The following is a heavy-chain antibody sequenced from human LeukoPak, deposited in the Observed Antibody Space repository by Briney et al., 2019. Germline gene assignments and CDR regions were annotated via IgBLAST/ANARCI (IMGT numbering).Heavy chain of an antibody. CDR1: GFTFSSCG. J-gene: IGHJ6*04. D-gene: IGHD3-10*01. V-gene: IGHV3-33*01. CDR3: ARDAFRRAGMDV. Sequence: PGRSLRLSCAASGFTFSSCGMHWVRQAPGKGLDWVAVIWYDGSNKYYADSVKGRFTISRDNSKNTLYLQMNSLRAEDTAMYYCARDAFRRAGMDVWAKGTTVTVSS. CDR2: IWYDGSNK.